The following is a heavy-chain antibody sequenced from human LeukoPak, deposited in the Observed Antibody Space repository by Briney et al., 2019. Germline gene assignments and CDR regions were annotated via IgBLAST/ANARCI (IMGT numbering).Heavy chain of an antibody. J-gene: IGHJ4*02. D-gene: IGHD2-15*01. V-gene: IGHV3-23*01. CDR2: ISGSGGST. CDR3: AKVLAPYCSGGSCYSNFDY. Sequence: QPGGSLRLSCAASGFTFSSYAMSWVRQAPGKGLEWVSAISGSGGSTYYADSVKGRFTISRDNSKNTLYLQMNSLRAEDTAVYYCAKVLAPYCSGGSCYSNFDYWGQGTLVTVSS. CDR1: GFTFSSYA.